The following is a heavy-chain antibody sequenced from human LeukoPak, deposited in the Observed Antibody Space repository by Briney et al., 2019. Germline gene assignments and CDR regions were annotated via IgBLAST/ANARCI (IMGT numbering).Heavy chain of an antibody. CDR3: ARGIGYSYGQRKGYFDL. J-gene: IGHJ2*01. Sequence: SETLSLTCAVYGVSFSGYYWSWIRQPPGKGLEWIGEINHSGSTNYNPSLKSRVTISVDTSKNQFSLKLSSVTAADTAVYYCARGIGYSYGQRKGYFDLWGRGTLVTVSS. V-gene: IGHV4-34*01. CDR1: GVSFSGYY. CDR2: INHSGST. D-gene: IGHD5-18*01.